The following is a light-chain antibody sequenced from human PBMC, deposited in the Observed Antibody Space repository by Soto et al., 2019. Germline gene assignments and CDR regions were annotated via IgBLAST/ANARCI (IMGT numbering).Light chain of an antibody. J-gene: IGKJ5*01. CDR1: QSVSSNY. V-gene: IGKV3D-20*02. CDR3: QQRSNWPIT. CDR2: DAS. Sequence: EIVVTQSPGTLSLSPGERATLSCRASQSVSSNYLAWYQQRPGQAPRLLIYDASSRAAGTPARFSGSGSGTDFTLTISSLEPEDFAVYYCQQRSNWPITFGQGTRLEIK.